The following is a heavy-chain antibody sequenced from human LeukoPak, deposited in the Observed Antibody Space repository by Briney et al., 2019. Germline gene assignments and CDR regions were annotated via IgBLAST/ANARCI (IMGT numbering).Heavy chain of an antibody. J-gene: IGHJ1*01. V-gene: IGHV4-59*01. Sequence: SETLSLTCTVSGVSISSYYWSWIRQPPGKGREWMGYIYYSGSTNYNPSLKSRVTISVDTSKNQFSLKLSSVTAADTAVSYCARGYSGSYYVPVSFQHWGQGTLVTVSS. D-gene: IGHD1-26*01. CDR1: GVSISSYY. CDR2: IYYSGST. CDR3: ARGYSGSYYVPVSFQH.